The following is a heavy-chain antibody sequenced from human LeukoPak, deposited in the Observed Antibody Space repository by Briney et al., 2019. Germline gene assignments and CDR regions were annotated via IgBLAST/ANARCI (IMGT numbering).Heavy chain of an antibody. CDR3: AREAYCGGDCYLRAIDY. Sequence: ASVKVSCKASGYTFINYRITWVRQAPGQGLEWMGRISANNGHTDYAQNLQGRVTMTTDTPTSTAYMELRSLRSDDTAVYYCAREAYCGGDCYLRAIDYWGQGTLVTVSS. CDR1: GYTFINYR. CDR2: ISANNGHT. J-gene: IGHJ4*02. V-gene: IGHV1-18*01. D-gene: IGHD2-21*02.